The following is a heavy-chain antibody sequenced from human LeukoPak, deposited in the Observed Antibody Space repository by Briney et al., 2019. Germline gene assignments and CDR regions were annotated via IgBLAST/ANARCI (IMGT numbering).Heavy chain of an antibody. CDR2: INSDGSST. J-gene: IGHJ4*02. D-gene: IGHD2-15*01. Sequence: GGSLRLSCAASGFTFSGFEMNWVRQAPGKGLVWVSRINSDGSSTSYADSVKGRFTISRDNAKNTLYLQMNSLRAEDTAVYYCASGSSFDYWGQGTLVTVSS. CDR3: ASGSSFDY. CDR1: GFTFSGFE. V-gene: IGHV3-74*01.